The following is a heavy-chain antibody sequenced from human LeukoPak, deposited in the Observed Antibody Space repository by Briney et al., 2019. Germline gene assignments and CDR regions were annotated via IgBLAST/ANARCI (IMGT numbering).Heavy chain of an antibody. CDR2: ISGSDSST. V-gene: IGHV3-23*01. CDR3: AKSGYNRFDY. D-gene: IGHD5-24*01. CDR1: GFTSSSSA. Sequence: PGGSLRLSCAASGFTSSSSAMSWVRQAPGKGLEWVSTISGSDSSTHYADSVKGRFTISRDNSKNTLYLQMNSLRADDTAVYYCAKSGYNRFDYWGQGTLVTVSS. J-gene: IGHJ4*02.